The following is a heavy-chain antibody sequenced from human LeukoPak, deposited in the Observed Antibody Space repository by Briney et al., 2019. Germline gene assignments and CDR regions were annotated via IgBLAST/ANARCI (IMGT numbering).Heavy chain of an antibody. CDR2: INPNSGGT. J-gene: IGHJ4*02. CDR1: GYTFTAYY. V-gene: IGHV1-2*02. D-gene: IGHD6-6*01. Sequence: ASVTVPCKAAGYTFTAYYIHWVRQAPGQGLEWMGWINPNSGGTNSAQKFQGRVTMTRDSSISTAYMEISRLTSDDTAVYHCARVGSITPRKKYIDYWGQGTLVTVSS. CDR3: ARVGSITPRKKYIDY.